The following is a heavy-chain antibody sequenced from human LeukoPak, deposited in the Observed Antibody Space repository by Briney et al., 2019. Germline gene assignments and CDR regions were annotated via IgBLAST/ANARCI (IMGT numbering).Heavy chain of an antibody. CDR1: GYTFTSYG. Sequence: ASVKVSCKASGYTFTSYGISWVRQAPGPGLELMGWINAYNGNTNYEQKLQGRVTMTTDTSTSTAYMELRSLRSDAAAVSYCARYGVISSNPDIVVVPAAIRPYYYYYMDVWGKGTTVTVSS. CDR2: INAYNGNT. J-gene: IGHJ6*03. CDR3: ARYGVISSNPDIVVVPAAIRPYYYYYMDV. D-gene: IGHD2-2*02. V-gene: IGHV1-18*01.